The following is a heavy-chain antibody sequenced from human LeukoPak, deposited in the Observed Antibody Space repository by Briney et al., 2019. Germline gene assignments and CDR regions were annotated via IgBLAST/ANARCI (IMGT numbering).Heavy chain of an antibody. D-gene: IGHD5-18*01. J-gene: IGHJ4*02. Sequence: ASVKVSCKAFGYSFTSYYMHWVRQAPGQGLEWMGIINPSGGTTSYAQRFQDRVTMTRDTSTSTVYMELSSLRSEDTAVYFCARVRGYSLFDYWGQGILVTVFS. V-gene: IGHV1-46*01. CDR1: GYSFTSYY. CDR3: ARVRGYSLFDY. CDR2: INPSGGTT.